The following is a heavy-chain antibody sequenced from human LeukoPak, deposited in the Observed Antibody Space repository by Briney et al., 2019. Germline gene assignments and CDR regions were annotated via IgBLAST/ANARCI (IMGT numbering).Heavy chain of an antibody. Sequence: GASVKVSCKASGYTFTSYYMHWVRQAPGQGLEWMGIINPSGGSTSYAQKSQGRVTMTRDTSTSTVYMELSSLRSEDTAVYYCARASISRRAFDIWGQGTMVTVSS. V-gene: IGHV1-46*01. J-gene: IGHJ3*02. CDR3: ARASISRRAFDI. CDR2: INPSGGST. D-gene: IGHD3-10*01. CDR1: GYTFTSYY.